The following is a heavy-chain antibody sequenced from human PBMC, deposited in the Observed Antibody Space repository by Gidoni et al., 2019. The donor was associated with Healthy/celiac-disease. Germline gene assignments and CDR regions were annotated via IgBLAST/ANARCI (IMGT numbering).Heavy chain of an antibody. J-gene: IGHJ4*02. V-gene: IGHV3-33*01. Sequence: QVQLVESGGGVVQPGRSLRRPCASLGFTFRSYGLHWVRQAPGKGLECVAVICDGGSNKYYADSVKGRFTISRDNSKNTLYLQMNSLRAEETAVYYCARDRISYSSGGLGYWGQGTLVTVSS. CDR3: ARDRISYSSGGLGY. D-gene: IGHD2-15*01. CDR1: GFTFRSYG. CDR2: ICDGGSNK.